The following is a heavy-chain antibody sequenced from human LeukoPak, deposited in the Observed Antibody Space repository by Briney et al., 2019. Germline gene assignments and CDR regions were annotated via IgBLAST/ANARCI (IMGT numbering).Heavy chain of an antibody. D-gene: IGHD6-19*01. CDR1: GYTFTSYI. V-gene: IGHV1-18*01. J-gene: IGHJ4*02. Sequence: AASVKVSCKASGYTFTSYIISWVRQAPGQGLEWMGWISTYNGNTNYAQNLQGRVTMTTDTSTSTAYMEVRNLRHDDTAVYYCARVSNADTTGFGSFGYWGQGIXVTVXS. CDR3: ARVSNADTTGFGSFGY. CDR2: ISTYNGNT.